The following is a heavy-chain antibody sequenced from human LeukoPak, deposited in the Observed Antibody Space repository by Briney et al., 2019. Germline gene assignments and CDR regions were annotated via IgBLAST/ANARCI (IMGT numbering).Heavy chain of an antibody. CDR2: ITWNSGSV. D-gene: IGHD1-26*01. CDR3: AKGLGAASLIVDALDM. Sequence: GGSLRLSCAASGFTFHDYAVHWVRQVPGKGREWVSGITWNSGSVLYADSVRGRFTISRDNAKNSLYLQMNSLRPEAMAFYYCAKGLGAASLIVDALDMWGQGTMVTV. V-gene: IGHV3-9*03. CDR1: GFTFHDYA. J-gene: IGHJ3*02.